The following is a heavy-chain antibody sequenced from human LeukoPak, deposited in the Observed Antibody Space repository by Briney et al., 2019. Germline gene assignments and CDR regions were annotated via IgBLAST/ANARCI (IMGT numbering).Heavy chain of an antibody. J-gene: IGHJ5*01. D-gene: IGHD6-19*01. Sequence: GGSLRLSCAASGFTFSDYWTHWVRQAPGEGLVWVSLINPDESRTYYADSVKGRFTISRYIAKNTLYLQMNSLRVEDTAVYSCVRDRGYSSFDSWGQGTLVTVSS. V-gene: IGHV3-74*01. CDR2: INPDESRT. CDR3: VRDRGYSSFDS. CDR1: GFTFSDYW.